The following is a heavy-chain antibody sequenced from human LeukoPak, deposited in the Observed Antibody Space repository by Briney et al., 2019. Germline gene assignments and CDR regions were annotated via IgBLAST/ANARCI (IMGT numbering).Heavy chain of an antibody. CDR2: IYYSGST. D-gene: IGHD4-17*01. V-gene: IGHV4-39*01. CDR3: ARGVVNDCGDRFPFDY. Sequence: SETLSLTCTVSGGSISSSSYYWGWIRQPPGKGLEWIGIIYYSGSTHYNPSLKSRVTISVDTSKNQFSLKLSSVTAADTAVYYCARGVVNDCGDRFPFDYWGQGTLVTVSS. CDR1: GGSISSSSYY. J-gene: IGHJ4*02.